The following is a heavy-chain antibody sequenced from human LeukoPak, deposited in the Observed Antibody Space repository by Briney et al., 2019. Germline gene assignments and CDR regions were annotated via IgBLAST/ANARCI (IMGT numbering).Heavy chain of an antibody. CDR1: AYTFTCYS. V-gene: IGHV1-2*04. J-gene: IGHJ6*02. CDR2: ITPNSGGT. Sequence: TSVKVSCTASAYTFTCYSMHWVRPVPVQGLGRMGWITPNSGGTNSAQKFQGWVTMTRDTSISTAYMELSRLRSDDTAVYYCARERIMITFGGVIVKGGTYYYGMDVWGQGTTVTVSS. D-gene: IGHD3-16*02. CDR3: ARERIMITFGGVIVKGGTYYYGMDV.